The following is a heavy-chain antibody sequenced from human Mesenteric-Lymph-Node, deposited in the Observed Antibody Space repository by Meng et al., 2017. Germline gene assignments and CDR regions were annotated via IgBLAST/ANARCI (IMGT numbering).Heavy chain of an antibody. D-gene: IGHD4-23*01. V-gene: IGHV3-33*01. J-gene: IGHJ4*02. CDR3: ARGYYGGNSDFDY. CDR1: GFTFRSYG. Sequence: QVQLVESGGGVVQLGSSRRLSCAASGFTFRSYGMHWVRQAPGKGLEWVAVIWSDGSNRYYADSVKGRFAISRDISKNTLILQMNSLRAEDTAVYYCARGYYGGNSDFDYWGQGTLVTVSS. CDR2: IWSDGSNR.